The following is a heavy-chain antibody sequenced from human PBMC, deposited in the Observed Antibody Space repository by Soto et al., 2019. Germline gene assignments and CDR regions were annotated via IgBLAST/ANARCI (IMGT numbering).Heavy chain of an antibody. V-gene: IGHV3-30*19. CDR3: ARDHFRQWLAFYYYYYGMDV. J-gene: IGHJ6*02. D-gene: IGHD6-19*01. Sequence: GGSLRLSCAASGFTFSRYGFHWVRQAPGKGLEWVAVISYDGSNKYYADSVKGRFTISRDNSKNTLYLQMNSLRAEDTAVYYCARDHFRQWLAFYYYYYGMDVWGQGTTVTVSS. CDR2: ISYDGSNK. CDR1: GFTFSRYG.